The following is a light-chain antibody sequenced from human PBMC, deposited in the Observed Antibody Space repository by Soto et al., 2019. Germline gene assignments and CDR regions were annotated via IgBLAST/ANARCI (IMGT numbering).Light chain of an antibody. CDR3: NSYTSGSTHV. V-gene: IGLV2-14*03. CDR1: SSVVGGYNY. Sequence: QSVLTQPASVSGSPGQSITISCTGTSSVVGGYNYVSWYQQHPGKAPKLIISDVSNRPSGVSNRFSGSKSGNTASLAISGLQAEDEADYYCNSYTSGSTHVFGTGTKVTVL. J-gene: IGLJ1*01. CDR2: DVS.